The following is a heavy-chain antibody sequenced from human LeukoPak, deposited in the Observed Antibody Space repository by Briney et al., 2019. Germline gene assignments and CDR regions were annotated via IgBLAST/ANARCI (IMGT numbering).Heavy chain of an antibody. CDR2: IYYSGST. D-gene: IGHD6-19*01. V-gene: IGHV4-59*08. Sequence: SETLSLTCTDSGGSISSYYWSWIRQPPGKGLEWIGYIYYSGSTNYNPSLKSRVTISVDTSKNQFSLKLSSVTAADTAVYYCARHSSDIDYWGQGTLVTVSS. J-gene: IGHJ4*02. CDR1: GGSISSYY. CDR3: ARHSSDIDY.